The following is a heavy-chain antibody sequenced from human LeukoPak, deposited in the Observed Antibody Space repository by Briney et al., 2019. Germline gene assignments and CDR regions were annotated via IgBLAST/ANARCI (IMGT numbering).Heavy chain of an antibody. Sequence: PSETLSLTCTVSGGSISSYYWSWIRQPPGKGLEWIGYIYYSGSTTYNPSLKSRVTISIDTSKNQFSLKLTSVTAADTAVYYCARVRLGRGLDYWGQGTLVTVSS. D-gene: IGHD6-19*01. J-gene: IGHJ4*02. CDR3: ARVRLGRGLDY. CDR1: GGSISSYY. CDR2: IYYSGST. V-gene: IGHV4-59*08.